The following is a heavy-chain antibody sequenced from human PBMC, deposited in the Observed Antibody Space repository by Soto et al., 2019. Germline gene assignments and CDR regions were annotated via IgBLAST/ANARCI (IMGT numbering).Heavy chain of an antibody. CDR2: INAGNGNT. J-gene: IGHJ3*02. CDR1: GYTFTSYA. D-gene: IGHD2-8*01. Sequence: QVQLVQSGAEVKKPGASGQGSCKASGYTFTSYAMHWVRQAPGQRLEWMGWINAGNGNTKYSQKFLGRVTITRDTSASTVYMELSSLRSEDTAVYYCARDVCTNGVCYGEDAFDIWVQGTMVTVSS. V-gene: IGHV1-3*01. CDR3: ARDVCTNGVCYGEDAFDI.